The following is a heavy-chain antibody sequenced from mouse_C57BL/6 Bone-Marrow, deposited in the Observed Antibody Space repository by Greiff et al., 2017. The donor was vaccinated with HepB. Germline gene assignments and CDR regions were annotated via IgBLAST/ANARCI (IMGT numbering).Heavy chain of an antibody. Sequence: QVQLQQPGAELVKPGASVKLSCKASGYTFTSYWMHWVKQRPGQGLEWIGMIHPNSGSTNYNEKFKSKATLTVDKSSSTAYTQLSSLTSEDSAVYYCARRCPRALWFAYWGQGTLVTVSA. V-gene: IGHV1-64*01. J-gene: IGHJ3*01. CDR3: ARRCPRALWFAY. CDR2: IHPNSGST. CDR1: GYTFTSYW. D-gene: IGHD3-3*01.